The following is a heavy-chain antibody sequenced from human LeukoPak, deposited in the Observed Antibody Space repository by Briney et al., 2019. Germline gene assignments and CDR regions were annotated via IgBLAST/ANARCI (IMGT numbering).Heavy chain of an antibody. D-gene: IGHD1-26*01. CDR2: ISLTGET. V-gene: IGHV4-4*02. Sequence: PSETLSLTRGVSGGSIRSTNWWCWVRQPPGQGLEWIGEISLTGETNYNPSLNGRVTMSLDGSRNQLSLTLTSVTAADTAIYYCSRESGAFCPFGYWGQGTLVIVPP. CDR3: SRESGAFCPFGY. CDR1: GGSIRSTNW. J-gene: IGHJ4*02.